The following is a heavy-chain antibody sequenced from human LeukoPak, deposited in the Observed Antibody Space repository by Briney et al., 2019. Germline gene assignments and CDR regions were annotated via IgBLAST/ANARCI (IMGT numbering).Heavy chain of an antibody. CDR3: GKLEDV. CDR1: GGSFSGYY. CDR2: INHSGST. V-gene: IGHV4-34*01. Sequence: PSETLSLTCAVYGGSFSGYYWSWIRQPPGKGLEWIGEINHSGSTNYNPSLKSRVTISVDTSKNQFSLKLSSVTAADTAVYYCGKLEDVWGKGTTVTVSS. D-gene: IGHD3-3*02. J-gene: IGHJ6*04.